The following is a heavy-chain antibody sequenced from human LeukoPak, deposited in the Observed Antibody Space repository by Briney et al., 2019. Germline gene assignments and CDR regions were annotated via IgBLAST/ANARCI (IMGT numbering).Heavy chain of an antibody. CDR1: GFTFTNYG. V-gene: IGHV3-30*02. CDR2: IRSDGSKN. D-gene: IGHD3-10*01. J-gene: IGHJ6*02. CDR3: TKASGRNLYGMDV. Sequence: PGGSLRLSCVASGFTFTNYGMHWVRQAPGKGLEWVAFIRSDGSKNYYGDSVRGRFTISRDTSKNTLYLQMNTPRPEDTAVYYCTKASGRNLYGMDVWGQGTTVIVSS.